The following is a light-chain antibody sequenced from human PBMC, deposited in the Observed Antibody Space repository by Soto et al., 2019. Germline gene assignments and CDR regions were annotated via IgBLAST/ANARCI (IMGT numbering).Light chain of an antibody. V-gene: IGLV1-40*03. Sequence: QSVLTQPPSISGAPGQTVTISCTGSSTNIGADYAVHWYQQLPETAPKLIIYTNNNRPSGVPDRFSGSKSGASASLAITGLRAEDEADYYCQSYASSLSGLIFGGGTKLTVL. CDR2: TNN. CDR1: STNIGADYA. J-gene: IGLJ2*01. CDR3: QSYASSLSGLI.